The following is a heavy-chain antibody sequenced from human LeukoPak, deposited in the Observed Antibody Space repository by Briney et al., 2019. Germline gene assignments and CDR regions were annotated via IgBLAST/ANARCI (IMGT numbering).Heavy chain of an antibody. D-gene: IGHD6-13*01. CDR3: ARVGSSWPRDAFDI. CDR1: GGSFSGYY. J-gene: IGHJ3*02. Sequence: PSETLSLTCAVYGGSFSGYYWSWIRRPPGKGLEWIGEINHSGSTNYNPSLKSRVTISVDTSKNQFSLKLSSVTAADTAVYYCARVGSSWPRDAFDIWGQGTMVTVSS. CDR2: INHSGST. V-gene: IGHV4-34*01.